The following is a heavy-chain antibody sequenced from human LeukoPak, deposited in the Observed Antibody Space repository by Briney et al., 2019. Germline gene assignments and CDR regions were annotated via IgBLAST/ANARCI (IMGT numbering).Heavy chain of an antibody. Sequence: ASVKVSCKVSGYTLTELSMHWVRQAPGKGPEWMGGFDPEDGETIYAQKFQGRVTMTEDTSTDTAYMELSSLRSEDTAVYYCATDLRFGDLGGYWGQGTLVTVSS. D-gene: IGHD3-10*01. V-gene: IGHV1-24*01. CDR1: GYTLTELS. CDR2: FDPEDGET. J-gene: IGHJ4*02. CDR3: ATDLRFGDLGGY.